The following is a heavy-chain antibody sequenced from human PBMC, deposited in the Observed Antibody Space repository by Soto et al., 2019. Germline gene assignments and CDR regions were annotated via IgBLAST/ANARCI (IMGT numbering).Heavy chain of an antibody. D-gene: IGHD2-15*01. V-gene: IGHV3-7*02. Sequence: EVQLVESGGGLVQPGGSLRLSCAASGFTFNFYWMSWVRRAPGRGLEWVANIKEDGSAKYYLDSVKGRFTVSRDHGGNSLYLHMSSLRAEDTAVYYCASPEVTQSWDYWGQGTLVTVSS. J-gene: IGHJ4*02. CDR2: IKEDGSAK. CDR1: GFTFNFYW. CDR3: ASPEVTQSWDY.